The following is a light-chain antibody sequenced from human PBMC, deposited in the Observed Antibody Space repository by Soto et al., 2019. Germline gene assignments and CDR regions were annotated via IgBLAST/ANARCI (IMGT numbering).Light chain of an antibody. CDR2: EVS. Sequence: QSALTQPASVSGSPGQSITISCTGTSSDVGAFNYVSWYQQHPGKAPELVIYEVSNRPSGVSNRFSGSKSGNTASLTISGLQAEDEAAYYCSSYTSSSTLCVFGTGTKLTVL. CDR1: SSDVGAFNY. CDR3: SSYTSSSTLCV. V-gene: IGLV2-14*01. J-gene: IGLJ1*01.